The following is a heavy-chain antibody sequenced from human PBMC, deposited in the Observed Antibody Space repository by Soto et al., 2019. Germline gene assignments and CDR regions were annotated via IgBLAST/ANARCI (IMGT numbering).Heavy chain of an antibody. CDR1: GFTFSSYW. J-gene: IGHJ5*02. CDR3: ARDPAGNNWFDP. Sequence: GGPLRLPCAAPGFTFSSYWMSWVRQAPGKGLEWVANIKQDGSEKYYVDSVKGRFTISRDNAKNSLYLQMNSLRAEDTAVYYCARDPAGNNWFDPWGQGTLVTVSS. V-gene: IGHV3-7*03. CDR2: IKQDGSEK.